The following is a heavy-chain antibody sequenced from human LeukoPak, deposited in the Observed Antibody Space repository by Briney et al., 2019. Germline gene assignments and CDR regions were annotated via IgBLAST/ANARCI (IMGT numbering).Heavy chain of an antibody. J-gene: IGHJ4*02. CDR2: INPNSGVT. V-gene: IGHV1-2*06. D-gene: IGHD6-13*01. CDR1: GYTFSDSY. CDR3: ARGFMSAAGPCDY. Sequence: ASVKVSCRASGYTFSDSYIHSVRQAPGQGLEWMGRINPNSGVTHYAQKFHVRVTMTRDTSMNTAYMQLSGLTSDDTAVYFCARGFMSAAGPCDYWGQGTLVTVSS.